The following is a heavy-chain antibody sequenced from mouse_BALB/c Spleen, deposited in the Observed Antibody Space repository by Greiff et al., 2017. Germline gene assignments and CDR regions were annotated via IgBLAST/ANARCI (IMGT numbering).Heavy chain of an antibody. V-gene: IGHV1-18*01. CDR2: INPNNGGT. Sequence: VQLQQSGPELVKPGASVKIPCKASGYTFTDYNMDWVKQSHGKSLEWIGDINPNNGGTIYNQKFKGKATLTVDKSSSTAYMELRSLTSEDTAVYYCARRQYGNYGLAYWGQGTLVTVSA. J-gene: IGHJ3*01. D-gene: IGHD2-10*02. CDR1: GYTFTDYN. CDR3: ARRQYGNYGLAY.